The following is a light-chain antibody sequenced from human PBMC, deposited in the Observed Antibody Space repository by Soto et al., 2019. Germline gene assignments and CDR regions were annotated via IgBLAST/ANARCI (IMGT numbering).Light chain of an antibody. CDR3: RQYSDWPPYT. CDR1: QSVGYN. J-gene: IGKJ2*01. V-gene: IGKV3-15*01. Sequence: EIVMTQSPATLSVSPGEGATLSCRASQSVGYNLAWYQQKPGQAPRLLLFSASTRATGIPARFSGSGARTEFTLTISSLQSDDFATYYCRQYSDWPPYTFGQGTKLEIK. CDR2: SAS.